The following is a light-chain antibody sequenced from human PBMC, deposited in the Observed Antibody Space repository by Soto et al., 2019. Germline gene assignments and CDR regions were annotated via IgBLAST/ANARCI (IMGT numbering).Light chain of an antibody. CDR1: NIESQS. Sequence: SYELTQPPSVSVAPGQTARITCGGNNIESQSVHWYQQKPGQAPVLVVYDDSDRPSGTPERFSGSNSGNTATLTISRVEAGDEADYYCQVWDRTSGHPGVVFGGGTKLTVL. CDR2: DDS. V-gene: IGLV3-21*02. J-gene: IGLJ2*01. CDR3: QVWDRTSGHPGVV.